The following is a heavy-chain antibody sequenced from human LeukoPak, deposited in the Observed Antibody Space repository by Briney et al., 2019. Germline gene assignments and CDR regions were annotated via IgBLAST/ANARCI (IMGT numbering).Heavy chain of an antibody. Sequence: SGTLSLTCAVSGGSISSSNWWSWVRQPPGKGLEWIGEIYHSGSTNYNPSLKSRVTISVDKSKNQFSLKLSSVTAADTAVYYCARTYYFASGSYYDEWGFDFWGQGTLVTVSS. D-gene: IGHD3-10*01. CDR2: IYHSGST. CDR3: ARTYYFASGSYYDEWGFDF. J-gene: IGHJ4*02. V-gene: IGHV4-4*02. CDR1: GGSISSSNW.